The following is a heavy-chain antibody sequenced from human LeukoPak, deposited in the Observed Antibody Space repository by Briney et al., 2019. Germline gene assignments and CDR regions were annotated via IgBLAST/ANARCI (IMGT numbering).Heavy chain of an antibody. CDR2: IKQDGSEK. CDR1: GFTFSSSW. D-gene: IGHD1-26*01. CDR3: AKAGSHSYFDY. J-gene: IGHJ4*02. Sequence: PGGSLRLSCAASGFTFSSSWMSWVRQAPGKGLEWVANIKQDGSEKYYVDSVKGRFTISRDTSKNTLYLQINILRAEDTAVYYCAKAGSHSYFDYWGQGTLVTVSS. V-gene: IGHV3-7*05.